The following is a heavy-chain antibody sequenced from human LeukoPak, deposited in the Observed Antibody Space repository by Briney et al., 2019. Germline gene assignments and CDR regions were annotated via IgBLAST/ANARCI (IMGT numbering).Heavy chain of an antibody. CDR3: ARDLHGSRGEFDY. V-gene: IGHV6-1*01. Sequence: SQTLSLTCAISGDSISRNTITWNWIRQSPSRGLEWLGRTYYKSEWYNDYATSVQSRITINSDTSRHQFSLQLNSVTPEDTAVYYCARDLHGSRGEFDYWGQGTLVTVSS. CDR1: GDSISRNTIT. D-gene: IGHD3-10*01. CDR2: TYYKSEWYN. J-gene: IGHJ4*02.